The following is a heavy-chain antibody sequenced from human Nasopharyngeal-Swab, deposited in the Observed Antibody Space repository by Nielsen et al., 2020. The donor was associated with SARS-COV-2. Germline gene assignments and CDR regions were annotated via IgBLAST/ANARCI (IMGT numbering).Heavy chain of an antibody. V-gene: IGHV3-33*08. CDR2: IWYDGSNK. J-gene: IGHJ4*02. D-gene: IGHD6-13*01. CDR3: ARGGLDSSSWYGYYFDY. Sequence: GGSLRLSCAASGFTFSSYEMNWVRQAPGKGLEWVAVIWYDGSNKYYADSVKGRFTISRDNSKNTLYLQMNSLRAEDTAVYYCARGGLDSSSWYGYYFDYWGQGTLVTVSS. CDR1: GFTFSSYE.